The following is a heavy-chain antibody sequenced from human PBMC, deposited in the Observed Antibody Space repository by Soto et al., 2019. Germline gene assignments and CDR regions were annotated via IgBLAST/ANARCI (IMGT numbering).Heavy chain of an antibody. CDR2: FYSSGSI. V-gene: IGHV4-31*03. CDR3: ARMYSSGSGWFHP. CDR1: GYSITAGGYY. D-gene: IGHD3-22*01. Sequence: ASETLSLTCSVSGYSITAGGYYWSWIRQHPGKGLEWIGSFYSSGSIIYNPSLKSRVSISGDTSRNQFSMTLTSVTAADTALYYCARMYSSGSGWFHPWGQGTLVTVS. J-gene: IGHJ5*02.